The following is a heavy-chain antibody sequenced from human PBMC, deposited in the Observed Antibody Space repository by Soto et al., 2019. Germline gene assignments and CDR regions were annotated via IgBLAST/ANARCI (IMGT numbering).Heavy chain of an antibody. V-gene: IGHV3-64D*08. CDR2: ISSNGGST. D-gene: IGHD3-22*01. CDR3: ANGGNKEEATYYYDSSGYFDY. J-gene: IGHJ4*02. Sequence: GGSLRLSCSASGFTFSSYAMHWVRQAPGKGLEYVSAISSNGGSTYYADSVKGRFTISRDNSKNTLYLQMSSLRAEDTAVYYCANGGNKEEATYYYDSSGYFDYWGQGTLVTVSS. CDR1: GFTFSSYA.